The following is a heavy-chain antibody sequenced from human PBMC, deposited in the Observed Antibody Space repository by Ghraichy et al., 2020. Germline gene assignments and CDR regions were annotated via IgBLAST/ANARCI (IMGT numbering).Heavy chain of an antibody. J-gene: IGHJ4*02. CDR2: ISGSGGST. D-gene: IGHD4-17*01. CDR3: AKDPMTTVTNY. V-gene: IGHV3-23*01. Sequence: GESLNISCASSGFTFSSYAMSWVRQAPGKGLEWVSAISGSGGSTYYADSVKGRFTISRDNSKNTLYLQMNSLRAEDTAVYYCAKDPMTTVTNYWGQGTLVTVSS. CDR1: GFTFSSYA.